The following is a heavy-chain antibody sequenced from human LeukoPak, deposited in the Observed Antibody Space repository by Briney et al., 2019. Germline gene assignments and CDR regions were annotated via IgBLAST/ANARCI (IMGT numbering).Heavy chain of an antibody. D-gene: IGHD3-16*02. Sequence: GGSLRLSCAASGFTFNDYDMSWVRQAPGKGLEWVSGIYWDGGSTGYADSVKGRFTISRDNAKHSLYLQMNSLRAEDTAVYYCARGSVYDYVWGSYRTLDYWGQGTLVTVSS. CDR2: IYWDGGST. CDR1: GFTFNDYD. CDR3: ARGSVYDYVWGSYRTLDY. V-gene: IGHV3-20*04. J-gene: IGHJ4*02.